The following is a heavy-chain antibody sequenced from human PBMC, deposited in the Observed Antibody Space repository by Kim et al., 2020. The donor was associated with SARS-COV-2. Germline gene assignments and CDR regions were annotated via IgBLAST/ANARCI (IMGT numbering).Heavy chain of an antibody. Sequence: YYNPALKSRATISVDRSKHQFSLTLTSVTAADTAVYYCTRGPYSDYFDYWGQGTLVTVSS. CDR3: TRGPYSDYFDY. V-gene: IGHV4-30-2*01. J-gene: IGHJ4*02. D-gene: IGHD4-4*01.